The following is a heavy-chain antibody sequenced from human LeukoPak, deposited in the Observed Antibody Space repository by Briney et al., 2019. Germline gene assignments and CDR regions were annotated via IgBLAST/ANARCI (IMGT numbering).Heavy chain of an antibody. CDR1: GGSINNYY. V-gene: IGHV4-59*01. Sequence: PSETLSLTCTVSGGSINNYYWSWIRQPPGKGLEWIGYISYSGNTEYNPSLRSRVTISVDTSKNQLTLKLRSVTAADTAVYFCTRDRRDGYNYVDIWGQGTLVTVSS. CDR2: ISYSGNT. J-gene: IGHJ4*02. D-gene: IGHD5-24*01. CDR3: TRDRRDGYNYVDI.